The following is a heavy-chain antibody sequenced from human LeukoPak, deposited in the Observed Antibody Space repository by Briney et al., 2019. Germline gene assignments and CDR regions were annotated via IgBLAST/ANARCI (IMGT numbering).Heavy chain of an antibody. J-gene: IGHJ5*02. Sequence: GGSLRLSCSASGAAFRTYAMHWVRQPPGKGLYYVSAISINGGSTYYADSVRGRFTISRDNSKNTLYLQMSSLRPDDTAVYYCVRTYDENPLGWFDPWGQGTLVTVSS. CDR2: ISINGGST. D-gene: IGHD5-12*01. CDR1: GAAFRTYA. V-gene: IGHV3-64D*06. CDR3: VRTYDENPLGWFDP.